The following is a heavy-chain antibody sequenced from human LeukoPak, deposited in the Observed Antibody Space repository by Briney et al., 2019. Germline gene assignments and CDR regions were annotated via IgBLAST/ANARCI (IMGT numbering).Heavy chain of an antibody. CDR1: GYSISSGYY. D-gene: IGHD4-17*01. V-gene: IGHV4-38-2*02. Sequence: SETLSLTCTVSGYSISSGYYWGWIRPPPGKGLEWIGSIYHSGSTYYNPSLKSRVTISVDTSKNQFSLKLSSVTAADTAVYYCARVEAVTTLYYFDYWGQGTLVTVSS. CDR2: IYHSGST. J-gene: IGHJ4*02. CDR3: ARVEAVTTLYYFDY.